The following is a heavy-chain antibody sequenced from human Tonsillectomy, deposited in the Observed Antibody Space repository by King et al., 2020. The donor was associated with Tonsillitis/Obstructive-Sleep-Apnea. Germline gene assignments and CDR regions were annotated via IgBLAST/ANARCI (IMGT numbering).Heavy chain of an antibody. CDR1: GYSFTSYW. CDR3: ARGGPTITPVGYYYMDV. J-gene: IGHJ6*03. D-gene: IGHD4-11*01. CDR2: IYPGDSDT. V-gene: IGHV5-51*01. Sequence: QLVQSGAEVKKPGESLKISCKGSGYSFTSYWIGWVRQMPGKGLEWMGIIYPGDSDTRYSPSFQGQVSTSADKSIRTAYLQWGILKASDTAMYYCARGGPTITPVGYYYMDVWGKGTTVTVS.